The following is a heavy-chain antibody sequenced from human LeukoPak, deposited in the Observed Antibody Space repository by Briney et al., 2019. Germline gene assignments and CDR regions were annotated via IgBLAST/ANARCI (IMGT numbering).Heavy chain of an antibody. J-gene: IGHJ4*02. Sequence: GGSLRLSCAASGFSFSSFSMNWVRQAPGKGLEWVSYISGGSSFTYYVDSVKGRFTISRDISKNTLYLQMNSLRAEDTAVYYCSVNMGSGYRFDYWGQGHLVTVSS. V-gene: IGHV3-21*01. CDR2: ISGGSSFT. D-gene: IGHD3-22*01. CDR3: SVNMGSGYRFDY. CDR1: GFSFSSFS.